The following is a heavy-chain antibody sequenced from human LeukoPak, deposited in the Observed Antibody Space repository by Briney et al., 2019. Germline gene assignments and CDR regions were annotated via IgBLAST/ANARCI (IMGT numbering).Heavy chain of an antibody. D-gene: IGHD4-17*01. Sequence: GGSLRLSCAASGFTFSSYWMSWVRQAPGKGLEWVANIKEDGGEKYYVDSVKGRFTISRDNAKNSLYLQMNSLRDEDTAVYYCAREFPKLYYTVTTGGGAFDIWGQGTMVTVSS. CDR2: IKEDGGEK. CDR3: AREFPKLYYTVTTGGGAFDI. CDR1: GFTFSSYW. J-gene: IGHJ3*02. V-gene: IGHV3-7*01.